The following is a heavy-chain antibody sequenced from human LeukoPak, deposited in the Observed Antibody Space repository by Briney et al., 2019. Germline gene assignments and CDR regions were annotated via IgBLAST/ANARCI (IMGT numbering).Heavy chain of an antibody. D-gene: IGHD6-19*01. CDR1: GGFISSGGYY. J-gene: IGHJ4*02. CDR2: IYYSGST. Sequence: SETLSLTCTVSGGFISSGGYYWSWIRQHPGKGLEWIGYIYYSGSTYYNPSLKSRVTISLDTSKNQFSLKLSSVTAADTAVYYCARWASSGWSFDYWGQGTLVTVSS. CDR3: ARWASSGWSFDY. V-gene: IGHV4-31*03.